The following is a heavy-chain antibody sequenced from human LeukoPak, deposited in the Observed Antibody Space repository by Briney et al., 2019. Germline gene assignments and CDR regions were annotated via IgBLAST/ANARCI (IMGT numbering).Heavy chain of an antibody. CDR2: ISSSSSYI. D-gene: IGHD2-2*01. CDR1: GFTFSSYS. CDR3: ARDLGYCSSTSCYGGRFDY. J-gene: IGHJ4*02. Sequence: GGSLRLPCSASGFTFSSYSMNCVRQAPGKGLEWVSSISSSSSYIYYADSVKGRFTISRDNAKNSLYLQMNSLRAEDTAVYYCARDLGYCSSTSCYGGRFDYWGQGTLVTVSS. V-gene: IGHV3-21*01.